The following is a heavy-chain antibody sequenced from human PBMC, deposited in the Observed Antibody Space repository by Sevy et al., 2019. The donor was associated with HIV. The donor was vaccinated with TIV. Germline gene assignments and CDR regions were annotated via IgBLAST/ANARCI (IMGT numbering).Heavy chain of an antibody. V-gene: IGHV3-53*01. Sequence: GGSLRLSCAASGFTVSSNYMSWVRQAPGKGLEWVSVIYSGGSTYYADSVKGRFTISRDNSKNKLYLQMNSLRAEDTAVYYCARRGGIAAAGTGPRGYYYYMDVWGKGTTVTVSS. CDR2: IYSGGST. CDR1: GFTVSSNY. D-gene: IGHD6-13*01. CDR3: ARRGGIAAAGTGPRGYYYYMDV. J-gene: IGHJ6*03.